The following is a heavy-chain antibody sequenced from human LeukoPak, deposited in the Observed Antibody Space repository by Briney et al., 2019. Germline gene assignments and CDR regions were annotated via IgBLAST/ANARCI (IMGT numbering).Heavy chain of an antibody. V-gene: IGHV4-59*01. Sequence: SETLSLTCSVSGGSINVYYWNWIRQSPGKGLEWIGSISYSGSTNYNPSLKSRVTISMDTSKNRFSLKVSSVIPADTAMYYCARGGSRSYTSSTLDYCGQGNLVTVSS. CDR3: ARGGSRSYTSSTLDY. CDR1: GGSINVYY. J-gene: IGHJ4*02. CDR2: ISYSGST. D-gene: IGHD6-6*01.